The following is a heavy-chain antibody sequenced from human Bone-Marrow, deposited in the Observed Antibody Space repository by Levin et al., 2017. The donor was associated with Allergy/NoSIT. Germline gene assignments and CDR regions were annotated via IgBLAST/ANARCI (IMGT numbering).Heavy chain of an antibody. Sequence: NPSETLSLTCAVSGGSMSSRNWWTWVRQAPGKGLEWIGEIYHSGTTNYNPSLKSRVTISIDKSKNQFSLKLNSVTAADTAVYYCAPLGYCIESDCYSGANWGQGALVTVSS. CDR2: IYHSGTT. V-gene: IGHV4-4*02. D-gene: IGHD2-15*01. CDR1: GGSMSSRNW. CDR3: APLGYCIESDCYSGAN. J-gene: IGHJ4*02.